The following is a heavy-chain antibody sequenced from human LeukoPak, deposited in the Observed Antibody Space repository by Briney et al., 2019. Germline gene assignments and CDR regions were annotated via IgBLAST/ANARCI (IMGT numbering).Heavy chain of an antibody. D-gene: IGHD1-26*01. V-gene: IGHV1-69*13. CDR1: GGTFSSYA. J-gene: IGHJ4*02. Sequence: ASVKVSCKASGGTFSSYAISWVRQAPGQGLEWMRGIIPIFGTANYAQKFQGRVTITADESTSTAYMELSSLRSEDTAVYYCARQGGSYYLLDYWGQGTLVTVSS. CDR3: ARQGGSYYLLDY. CDR2: IIPIFGTA.